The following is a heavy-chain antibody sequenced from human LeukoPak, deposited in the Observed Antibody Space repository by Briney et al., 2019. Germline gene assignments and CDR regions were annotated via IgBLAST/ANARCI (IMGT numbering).Heavy chain of an antibody. Sequence: SETLSLTCTVSGGSISSYYWSWIRQPPGKGLEWIGYIYYSGSTNYNPSLKSRVTISVGTSKNQFSLKLSSVTAADTAVYYCAGAGYDFWSGYFCWGQGTLVTVSS. CDR2: IYYSGST. V-gene: IGHV4-59*01. D-gene: IGHD3-3*01. J-gene: IGHJ4*02. CDR3: AGAGYDFWSGYFC. CDR1: GGSISSYY.